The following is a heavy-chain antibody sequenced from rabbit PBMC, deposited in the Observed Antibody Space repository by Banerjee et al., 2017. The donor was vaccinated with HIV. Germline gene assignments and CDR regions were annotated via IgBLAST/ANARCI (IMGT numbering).Heavy chain of an antibody. CDR3: ARSYNSRDGSYSL. V-gene: IGHV1S40*01. CDR2: ISTSSGNR. D-gene: IGHD1-1*01. CDR1: GFTLSSYW. Sequence: QSLEESGGDLVKPGASLTLTCTASGFTLSSYWMCWVRQAPGKGLEWIACISTSSGNRNYASWAKGQFTISKTSTTVTLQMTSLTVADTATYFCARSYNSRDGSYSLWGPGTSSPS. J-gene: IGHJ6*01.